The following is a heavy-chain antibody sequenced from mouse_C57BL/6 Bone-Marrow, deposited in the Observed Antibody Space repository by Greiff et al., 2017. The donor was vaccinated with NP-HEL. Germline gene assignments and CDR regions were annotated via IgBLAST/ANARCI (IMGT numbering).Heavy chain of an antibody. CDR1: GFSFNTYA. CDR2: IRSKSNNYAT. J-gene: IGHJ3*01. Sequence: EVKLMESGGGLVQPKGSLKLSCAASGFSFNTYAMNWVRQAPGTGLEWVARIRSKSNNYATYYADSVKDRFTISRDDSESMLYLQMNNLKTEDTAMYYCVRHRGDYDYDAWFAYWGQGTLVTVSA. V-gene: IGHV10-1*01. D-gene: IGHD2-4*01. CDR3: VRHRGDYDYDAWFAY.